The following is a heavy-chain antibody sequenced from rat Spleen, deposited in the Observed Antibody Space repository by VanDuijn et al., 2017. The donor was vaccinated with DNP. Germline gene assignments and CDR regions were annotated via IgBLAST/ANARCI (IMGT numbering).Heavy chain of an antibody. V-gene: IGHV5-20*01. CDR2: ITNSGGST. CDR3: TTYGSYGYYYAMDA. Sequence: EVQLVESGGGLVQPGRSLKLSCAASGFTFSDYYMAWVRQAPTKGLEWVASITNSGGSTYYRDSVKGRFTIFRDNAKSTLYLQMESLRSEDTATYYCTTYGSYGYYYAMDAWGQGTSVTVSS. J-gene: IGHJ4*01. CDR1: GFTFSDYY. D-gene: IGHD1-3*01.